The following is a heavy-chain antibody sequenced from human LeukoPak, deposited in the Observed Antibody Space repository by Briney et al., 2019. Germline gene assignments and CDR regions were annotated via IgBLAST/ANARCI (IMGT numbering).Heavy chain of an antibody. CDR3: AKGEMATGYFDY. CDR1: GLTFSIYG. Sequence: GGSLRLSCAASGLTFSIYGMHWVRQAPGKGLEWVAVISYDGSNKYFADSVKGRFTISRDNSKSTVNLQMDSLRAEDTVVYYCAKGEMATGYFDYWGQGILVTVSS. D-gene: IGHD5-24*01. CDR2: ISYDGSNK. V-gene: IGHV3-30*18. J-gene: IGHJ4*02.